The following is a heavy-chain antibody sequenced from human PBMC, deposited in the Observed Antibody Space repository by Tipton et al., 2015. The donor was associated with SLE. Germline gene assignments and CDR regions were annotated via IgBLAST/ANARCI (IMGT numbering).Heavy chain of an antibody. V-gene: IGHV3-23*01. Sequence: GSLRLPCAASGFTFSSYAMTWVRQAPGKGLEWVSAISGIGYRTYYADSVKGRFTIPRDSSKNTLYLQMNILRAGDTIVYYCAKGDYGVYLHYFEYWGQGTLVNVSS. J-gene: IGHJ4*02. D-gene: IGHD4-17*01. CDR1: GFTFSSYA. CDR3: AKGDYGVYLHYFEY. CDR2: ISGIGYRT.